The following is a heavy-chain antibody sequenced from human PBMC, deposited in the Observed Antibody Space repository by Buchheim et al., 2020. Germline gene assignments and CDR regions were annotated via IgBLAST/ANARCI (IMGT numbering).Heavy chain of an antibody. CDR3: GRASSTVRAYYYGMDV. D-gene: IGHD4-11*01. V-gene: IGHV3-7*04. CDR2: IKQDGSEK. J-gene: IGHJ6*02. Sequence: EVQLVESGGVLVQPGGSLRLSCAASGFMFSTYWMSWVRQAPGKGLEWVANIKQDGSEKNYVDSVEGRFTISRDNVKNSLDLQMNSLRVEDTGVYFCGRASSTVRAYYYGMDVWGQGTT. CDR1: GFMFSTYW.